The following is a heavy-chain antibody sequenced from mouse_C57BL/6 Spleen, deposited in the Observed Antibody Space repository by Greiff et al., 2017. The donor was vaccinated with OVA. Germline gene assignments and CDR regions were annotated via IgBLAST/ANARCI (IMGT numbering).Heavy chain of an antibody. D-gene: IGHD1-1*01. V-gene: IGHV5-9*01. CDR1: GFTFSSYT. J-gene: IGHJ3*01. CDR3: ARQTTVVDPFAD. CDR2: ISGGGGNT. Sequence: EVKLVESGGGLVKPGGSLKLSCAASGFTFSSYTMSWVRQTPEKRLEWVATISGGGGNTYYPDSVKGRFTISRDNAKNTLYLQMSSLRSEDTALYYCARQTTVVDPFADWGQGTLVTVSA.